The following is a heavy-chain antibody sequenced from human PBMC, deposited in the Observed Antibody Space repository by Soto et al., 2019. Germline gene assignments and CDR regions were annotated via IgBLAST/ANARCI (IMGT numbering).Heavy chain of an antibody. CDR2: VNPNSDDT. D-gene: IGHD6-13*01. Sequence: GASVKVSCKASGYIFTDYYIHWVRQAPGQGLEWIGWVNPNSDDTRYAQKFRGRVTVTMDTSITTAYMDLSRLTSDDTAVYYCARDSAAGVGIGWDYWGQGTLVT. CDR1: GYIFTDYY. V-gene: IGHV1-2*02. J-gene: IGHJ4*01. CDR3: ARDSAAGVGIGWDY.